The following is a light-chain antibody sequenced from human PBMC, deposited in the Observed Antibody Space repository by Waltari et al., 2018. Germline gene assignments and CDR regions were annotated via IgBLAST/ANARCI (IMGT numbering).Light chain of an antibody. CDR1: QNINSW. Sequence: DIPMTQSASTLSASVGDRVTHPCRTSQNINSWLAWYQQKPGKAPKLLIYKASSLESGVPSRFSGSGSGTEFTLTITSLQPDDFATYFCQHYNNYSPWTFGQGTKVEVK. CDR3: QHYNNYSPWT. CDR2: KAS. V-gene: IGKV1-5*03. J-gene: IGKJ1*01.